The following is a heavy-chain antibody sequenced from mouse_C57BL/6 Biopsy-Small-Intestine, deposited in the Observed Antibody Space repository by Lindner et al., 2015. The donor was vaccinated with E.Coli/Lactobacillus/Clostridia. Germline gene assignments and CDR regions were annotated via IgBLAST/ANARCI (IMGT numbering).Heavy chain of an antibody. CDR2: IDPSVPNT. V-gene: IGHV1-59*01. J-gene: IGHJ1*01. CDR1: GYTFTTYH. Sequence: SVKVSCKASGYTFTTYHVHWVRQAPGQGLEWMGMIDPSVPNTYYTQKFRGRVTMTRDASTSTLYMDLSSLRSEDTAVYFCARDSSPSRWSEGLDVWGQGTTVTVSS. CDR3: ARDSSPSRWSEGLDV.